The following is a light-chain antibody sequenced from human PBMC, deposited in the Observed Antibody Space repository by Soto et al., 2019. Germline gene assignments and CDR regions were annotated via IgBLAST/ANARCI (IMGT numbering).Light chain of an antibody. J-gene: IGKJ1*01. Sequence: DIQMTQSPASLSASVGDRVTLTCRASQGSSTYVAWYQQKPGKAPKLLIDAASTLQRVGPSRFSGSGSGTEFALAISSLQPEDFATYYCQQLITDPQTFGQGTKVDIK. CDR1: QGSSTY. CDR2: AAS. CDR3: QQLITDPQT. V-gene: IGKV1-9*01.